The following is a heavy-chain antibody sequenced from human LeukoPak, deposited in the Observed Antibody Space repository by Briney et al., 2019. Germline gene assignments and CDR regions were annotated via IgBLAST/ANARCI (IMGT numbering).Heavy chain of an antibody. Sequence: GGSLRLSCAASGFTFSTYSIHWVRQAPGKGLEWVSYISDSGDTTYYADSVKGRFTISRDNAKNSLYLQMNSLRAEDTAVYYCARDRRYCSGGSCYPRYYFDYWGQGTLVTVSS. J-gene: IGHJ4*02. CDR1: GFTFSTYS. D-gene: IGHD2-15*01. CDR2: ISDSGDTT. CDR3: ARDRRYCSGGSCYPRYYFDY. V-gene: IGHV3-48*01.